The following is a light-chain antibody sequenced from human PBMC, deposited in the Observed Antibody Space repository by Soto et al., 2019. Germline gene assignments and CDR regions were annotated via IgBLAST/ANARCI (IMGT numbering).Light chain of an antibody. J-gene: IGKJ2*01. CDR3: QQYNNWPYT. Sequence: EIVMTQSPATLSVSPGERATLSCRASQSVSSNLAWYQQKPGQAPRLLIYGASTRATGIPARFSGSGSGTAFTLTISSLQSEDVAVYYCQQYNNWPYTFGQGTKLEI. V-gene: IGKV3-15*01. CDR2: GAS. CDR1: QSVSSN.